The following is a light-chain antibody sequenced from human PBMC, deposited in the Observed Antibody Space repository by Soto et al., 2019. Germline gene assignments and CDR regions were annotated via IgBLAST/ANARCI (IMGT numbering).Light chain of an antibody. Sequence: DIQMTQSPSTLSASAGDRLTITCRASQNIDMYLAWYQQKPGQAPSLLIYRASSLQSGVPSRFSGSGSGTEFTLTISSLQPDDFATYYCQQSITYPWTFGQGTKVDIK. CDR2: RAS. CDR1: QNIDMY. CDR3: QQSITYPWT. J-gene: IGKJ1*01. V-gene: IGKV1-5*03.